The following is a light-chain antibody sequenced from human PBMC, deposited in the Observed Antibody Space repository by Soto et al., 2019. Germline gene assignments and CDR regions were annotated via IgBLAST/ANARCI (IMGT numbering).Light chain of an antibody. Sequence: DIVMTQSPDSLAVSLGERATINCKSSQGVLHTSTNNNYLAWYQQRPGQPPKLLIHWASTRESGVPDRFSGSGSGTEFTLTISSLQPEDFATYYCQQYNSYPITFGQGTRLEIK. CDR1: QGVLHTSTNNNY. V-gene: IGKV4-1*01. CDR3: QQYNSYPIT. CDR2: WAS. J-gene: IGKJ5*01.